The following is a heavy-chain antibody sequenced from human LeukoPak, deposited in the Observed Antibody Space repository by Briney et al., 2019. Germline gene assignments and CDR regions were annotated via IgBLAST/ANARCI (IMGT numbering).Heavy chain of an antibody. V-gene: IGHV1-2*02. CDR2: INPNSGGT. Sequence: ASVKVSCKASRYMFTGYYMHWVRQAPGQGLEWMGWINPNSGGTNYAQKFQGRVTMTRDTSISTAYMDLNRLRSDDTAVYYCARVVAVTGTPVYCIDVWGKGTTVTVSS. J-gene: IGHJ6*03. CDR3: ARVVAVTGTPVYCIDV. D-gene: IGHD6-19*01. CDR1: RYMFTGYY.